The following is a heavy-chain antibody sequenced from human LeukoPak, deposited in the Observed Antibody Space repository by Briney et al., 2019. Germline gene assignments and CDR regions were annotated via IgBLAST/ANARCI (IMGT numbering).Heavy chain of an antibody. CDR3: ARGNNYGSFNDF. V-gene: IGHV4-4*07. CDR1: GGSINNYY. CDR2: IYSSGST. D-gene: IGHD3-10*01. Sequence: SSETLSLTCTVSGGSINNYYWSWIRQAAGKGLEWIGRIYSSGSTKTNPSLKSRVTMSVDMSKNQFSLRLSSVTAADTAVYYCARGNNYGSFNDFWGQGTLVTVSS. J-gene: IGHJ4*02.